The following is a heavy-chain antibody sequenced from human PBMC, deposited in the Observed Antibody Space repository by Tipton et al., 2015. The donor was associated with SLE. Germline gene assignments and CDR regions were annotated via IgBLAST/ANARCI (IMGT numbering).Heavy chain of an antibody. J-gene: IGHJ3*02. Sequence: TLSLTCTVSGGSISSYYWSWIRQPPGKGLEWIGYIYYSWSTNYNPSLRSRVTISVDTSKKQFSLKLSSVTAADTAVYYCARAHVGPFGHCFHIWGQGTMVAVSS. CDR1: GGSISSYY. CDR2: IYYSWST. V-gene: IGHV4-59*01. D-gene: IGHD1-26*01. CDR3: ARAHVGPFGHCFHI.